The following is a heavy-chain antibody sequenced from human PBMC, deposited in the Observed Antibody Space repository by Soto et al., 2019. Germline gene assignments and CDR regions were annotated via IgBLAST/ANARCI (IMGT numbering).Heavy chain of an antibody. J-gene: IGHJ4*02. CDR3: SPSLDY. Sequence: LRLSCAASGFTFSSYWMDWVRQAPGKGLEWVANINQDGSEKHYVDSVKGRFTISRDNAKNSLYLQMSSLTAEDSALYYCSPSLDYWGQGTLVTVSS. V-gene: IGHV3-7*01. CDR1: GFTFSSYW. CDR2: INQDGSEK.